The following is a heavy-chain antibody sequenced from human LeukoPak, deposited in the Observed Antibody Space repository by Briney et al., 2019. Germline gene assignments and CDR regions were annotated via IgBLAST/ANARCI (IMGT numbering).Heavy chain of an antibody. J-gene: IGHJ4*02. CDR1: GFTFSSYS. D-gene: IGHD1-26*01. CDR2: ISRSSSYI. Sequence: GGSLRLSCAASGFTFSSYSMNWVRQAPGKGLEWVSSISRSSSYIYYADSVKGRFTISRDNAKNSLYLQMNSLRAEDTAVYYCARRMSAYSGSYPFDYWGQGTLVTVSS. V-gene: IGHV3-21*01. CDR3: ARRMSAYSGSYPFDY.